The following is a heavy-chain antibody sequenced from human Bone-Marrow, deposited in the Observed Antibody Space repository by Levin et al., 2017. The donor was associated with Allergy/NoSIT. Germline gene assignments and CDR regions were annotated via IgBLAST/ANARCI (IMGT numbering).Heavy chain of an antibody. D-gene: IGHD3-22*01. J-gene: IGHJ4*02. V-gene: IGHV3-11*01. CDR2: ISSSGTTI. CDR1: GFTFSDYY. Sequence: KSGGSLRLSCAASGFTFSDYYMSWIRQAPGKGLEWVSYISSSGTTIYYADSVKGRFTISRDNAKNSLYLQMNSLRAEDTAVYYCATRDDSDDSRDYYSFPSYDYWGQGTLVTVSS. CDR3: ATRDDSDDSRDYYSFPSYDY.